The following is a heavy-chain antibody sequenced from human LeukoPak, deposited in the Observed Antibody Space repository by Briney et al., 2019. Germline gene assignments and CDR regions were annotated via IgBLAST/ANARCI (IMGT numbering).Heavy chain of an antibody. Sequence: ASVKVSCKASGYTFTIYAMNWVRQAPGQGLEWMGWINTNTGNPTYAQGFTGRFVFSLDTSVSTAYLQISSLKAEDTAVYYCARVLVLAVAAPFDYWGQGTLVTVSS. CDR3: ARVLVLAVAAPFDY. V-gene: IGHV7-4-1*02. J-gene: IGHJ4*02. D-gene: IGHD6-19*01. CDR2: INTNTGNP. CDR1: GYTFTIYA.